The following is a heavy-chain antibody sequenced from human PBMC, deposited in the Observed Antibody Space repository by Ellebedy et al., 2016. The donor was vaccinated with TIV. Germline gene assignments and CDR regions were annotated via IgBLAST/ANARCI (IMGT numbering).Heavy chain of an antibody. J-gene: IGHJ5*02. CDR1: GFTFSSYA. CDR3: ASGLSGYDPFDP. V-gene: IGHV3-30-3*01. D-gene: IGHD5-12*01. CDR2: ISYDGSNK. Sequence: GESLKISXAASGFTFSSYAMHWVRQAPGKGLEWVAVISYDGSNKYYADSVKGRFTISRDNSKNTLYLQMNSLRAEDTAVYYCASGLSGYDPFDPWGQGTLVTVSS.